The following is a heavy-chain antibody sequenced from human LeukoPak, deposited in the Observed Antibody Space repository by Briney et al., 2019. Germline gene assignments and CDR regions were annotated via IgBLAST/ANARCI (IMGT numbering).Heavy chain of an antibody. CDR3: AKQGAVRQDYYMDV. D-gene: IGHD3-16*01. V-gene: IGHV1-69*06. CDR1: GGSFSNYA. Sequence: SVNVSCKASGGSFSNYAITWVRQAPGQRLEWMGRIIPIFGATTYAQKFQGRVTITADMGSSTAYLELTGLTSEDTALYFCAKQGAVRQDYYMDVWGNGTTVIVSS. J-gene: IGHJ6*03. CDR2: IIPIFGAT.